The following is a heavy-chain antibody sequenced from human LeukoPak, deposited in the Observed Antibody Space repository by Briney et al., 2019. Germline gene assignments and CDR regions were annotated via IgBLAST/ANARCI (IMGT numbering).Heavy chain of an antibody. J-gene: IGHJ4*02. CDR1: GFTFGDYA. D-gene: IGHD3-22*01. CDR2: IRSKAYGGTT. V-gene: IGHV3-49*04. Sequence: GGTLRLSCTASGFTFGDYAMSWVRQAPGKGLEWVGFIRSKAYGGTTEYAASVKGRFTISRDDSKSIAYLQMNSLKTEDTAVYYCTRSKAYYYDSSGYSGYWGQGTLVTVSS. CDR3: TRSKAYYYDSSGYSGY.